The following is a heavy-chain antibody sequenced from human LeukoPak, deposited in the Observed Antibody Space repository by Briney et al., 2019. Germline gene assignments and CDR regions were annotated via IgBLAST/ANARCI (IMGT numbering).Heavy chain of an antibody. CDR3: AWYPERRYYYYGMDV. CDR2: INAGNGNT. V-gene: IGHV1-3*01. J-gene: IGHJ6*02. Sequence: PGASVKVSCKASGYTFTSYAMHWVRQAPGQRLEWMGWINAGNGNTKYSQKFQGRVTITRDTSASTAYMELSSLRSEDTAVYYCAWYPERRYYYYGMDVWGQGTTVTVSS. CDR1: GYTFTSYA. D-gene: IGHD6-13*01.